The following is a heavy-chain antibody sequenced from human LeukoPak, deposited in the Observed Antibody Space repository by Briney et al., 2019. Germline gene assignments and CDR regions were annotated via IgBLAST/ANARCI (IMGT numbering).Heavy chain of an antibody. Sequence: GGSLRLSCAASGFNFDDYAMHWVRQAPGKGLEWVSGITWNSGNIAYADSVKGRFTISRDNAKNSLYLQMNSLRAEDTALYYCVKDNLLRSVVTTGWWFGPWGQGTLVTVSS. CDR1: GFNFDDYA. V-gene: IGHV3-9*01. J-gene: IGHJ5*02. CDR2: ITWNSGNI. D-gene: IGHD2-21*02. CDR3: VKDNLLRSVVTTGWWFGP.